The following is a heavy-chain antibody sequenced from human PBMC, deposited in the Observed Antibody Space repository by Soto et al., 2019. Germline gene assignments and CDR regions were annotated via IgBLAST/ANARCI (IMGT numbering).Heavy chain of an antibody. CDR2: IKPDGSER. V-gene: IGHV3-7*04. D-gene: IGHD7-27*01. J-gene: IGHJ4*02. CDR3: ATDLNWEQY. CDR1: GFTFGTYW. Sequence: EVQLVESGGGLVQPGGSLRLSCAASGFTFGTYWMTWVRQAPGKGLECVGNIKPDGSERYYVDSVKGRFPISRDNAKNSLYLHMNSLRAEDTAVYYCATDLNWEQYWGQGTLVTVSS.